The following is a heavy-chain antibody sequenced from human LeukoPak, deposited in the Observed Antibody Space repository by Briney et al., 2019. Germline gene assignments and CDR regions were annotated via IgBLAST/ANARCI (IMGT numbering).Heavy chain of an antibody. CDR1: GFTFSSYW. CDR3: ARAGDSSGYVRRGYI. Sequence: GGSLRLSCAASGFTFSSYWMHWVRQAPGKGLVWVSRINSDGSSTSYADSVKGRFTISRDNAKNTLYLQMNSLRAEDTAVYYCARAGDSSGYVRRGYIWGQGTMVTVSS. J-gene: IGHJ3*02. CDR2: INSDGSST. V-gene: IGHV3-74*01. D-gene: IGHD3-22*01.